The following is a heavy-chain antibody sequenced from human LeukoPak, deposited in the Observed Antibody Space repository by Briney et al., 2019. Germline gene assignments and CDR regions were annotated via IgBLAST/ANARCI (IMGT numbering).Heavy chain of an antibody. Sequence: GGSLRLSCAASGFRFSSYAMNWVRQAPGKGLGWVSIIFGNGDTTYYDDSVKGRFTVSRDNSKDTLYLNMNDLRPDDTAIYYCAKRNTMVRGGPCFDYWGQGLLVTVSS. CDR2: IFGNGDTT. CDR1: GFRFSSYA. CDR3: AKRNTMVRGGPCFDY. D-gene: IGHD3-10*01. J-gene: IGHJ4*02. V-gene: IGHV3-23*01.